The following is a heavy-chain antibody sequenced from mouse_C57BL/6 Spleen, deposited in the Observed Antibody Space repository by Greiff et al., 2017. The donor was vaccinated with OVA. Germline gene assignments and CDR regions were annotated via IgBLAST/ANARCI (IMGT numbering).Heavy chain of an antibody. V-gene: IGHV5-9-1*02. Sequence: EVKLMESGEGLVKPGGSLKLSCAASGFTFSSYAMSWVRQTPEKRLEWVAYISSGGDYIYYADTVKGRFTISRDNARNTLYLQMSSLKSEDTAMYYCTSDYYDYDGFAYWGQGTLVTVSA. CDR3: TSDYYDYDGFAY. CDR2: ISSGGDYI. D-gene: IGHD2-4*01. J-gene: IGHJ3*01. CDR1: GFTFSSYA.